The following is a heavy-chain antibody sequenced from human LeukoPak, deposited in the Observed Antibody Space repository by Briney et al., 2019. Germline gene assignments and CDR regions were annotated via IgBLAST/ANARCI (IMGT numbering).Heavy chain of an antibody. J-gene: IGHJ6*04. CDR1: GFTFSSYG. CDR3: AKGTPAPRVYYYGMDV. V-gene: IGHV3-30*18. Sequence: PGRSLRLSCAASGFTFSSYGMHWVRQAPGKGLEGVAVISYDGSNKYYADSVKGRFTISRDNSKNTLYLQMNSLRAEDTAVYYCAKGTPAPRVYYYGMDVWGKGTTVTVSS. CDR2: ISYDGSNK.